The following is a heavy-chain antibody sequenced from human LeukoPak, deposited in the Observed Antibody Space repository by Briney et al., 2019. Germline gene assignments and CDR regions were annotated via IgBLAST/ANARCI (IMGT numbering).Heavy chain of an antibody. D-gene: IGHD3-10*01. CDR3: AATRVCGGVLLRPNCLYFED. CDR1: GFTFNNYV. CDR2: IDYAGGST. Sequence: GGSLRLSCAASGFTFNNYVMSWVRQAPGRGLEWVSGIDYAGGSTNYADSVQGRFTVSRDNSKNTLYLQMNSLRAEDTAIYYCAATRVCGGVLLRPNCLYFEDWGQGTLVAVSS. J-gene: IGHJ4*02. V-gene: IGHV3-23*01.